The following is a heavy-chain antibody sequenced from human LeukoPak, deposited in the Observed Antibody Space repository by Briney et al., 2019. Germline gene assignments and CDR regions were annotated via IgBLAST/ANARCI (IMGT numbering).Heavy chain of an antibody. Sequence: GSSVKVSCKASVGTFSSSAISWVRQAPGQGLEWMGGIVPIFATANYAQKFQGRVTITADESTSTAYMDLSSLRSDDAAIYFCARVMGCTMILAMDVWGQGTLVTVSS. CDR3: ARVMGCTMILAMDV. CDR2: IVPIFATA. D-gene: IGHD3-22*01. CDR1: VGTFSSSA. V-gene: IGHV1-69*01. J-gene: IGHJ3*01.